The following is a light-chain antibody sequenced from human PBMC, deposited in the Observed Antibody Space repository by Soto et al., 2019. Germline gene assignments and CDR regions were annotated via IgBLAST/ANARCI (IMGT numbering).Light chain of an antibody. CDR2: GPS. J-gene: IGKJ3*01. Sequence: EVVLTQSPGTLSLSPGESATLSCRASQSVRGNYFAWYQQRPGQAPRLLVYGPSVRAAGIPDRFRGSGFPTDFDLTISRVDAEDFAVYFCHQFGMLPFTFGPGT. V-gene: IGKV3-20*01. CDR3: HQFGMLPFT. CDR1: QSVRGNY.